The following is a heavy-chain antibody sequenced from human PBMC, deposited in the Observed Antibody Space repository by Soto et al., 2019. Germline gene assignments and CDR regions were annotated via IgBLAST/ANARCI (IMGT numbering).Heavy chain of an antibody. J-gene: IGHJ4*02. CDR2: TYYRSKWYN. V-gene: IGHV6-1*01. Sequence: SQTLPLTCAISGDSVSSNSAAWNWIRQSPSRGLEWLGRTYYRSKWYNDYAVSVKSRITINPDTSKNQFSLQLNSVTPEDTAVYYCARGERRGYSGYDPYFDYWGQGTLVTVSS. D-gene: IGHD5-12*01. CDR1: GDSVSSNSAA. CDR3: ARGERRGYSGYDPYFDY.